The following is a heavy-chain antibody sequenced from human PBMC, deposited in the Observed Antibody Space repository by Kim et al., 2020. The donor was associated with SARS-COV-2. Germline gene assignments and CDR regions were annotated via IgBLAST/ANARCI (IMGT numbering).Heavy chain of an antibody. J-gene: IGHJ4*02. CDR3: AGVGGWRNPIDH. Sequence: SETLSLTCTVSGGSISNYYWSWIRQPPGKGLEWIGYMYYSGSPNYNPSLKSRVTISVDTSKNQFSLKLSSVTAADTAVYYCAGVGGWRNPIDHSGQGTLVTASS. CDR2: MYYSGSP. CDR1: GGSISNYY. V-gene: IGHV4-59*01. D-gene: IGHD6-19*01.